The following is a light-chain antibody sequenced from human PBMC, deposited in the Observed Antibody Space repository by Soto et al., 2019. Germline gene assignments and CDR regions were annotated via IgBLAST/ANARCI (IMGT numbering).Light chain of an antibody. CDR3: CSYAGSYTSYF. J-gene: IGLJ1*01. V-gene: IGLV2-11*01. Sequence: QSVLTQPRSVSGSPGQSVTISCTGTSSDVGGYNYVSWYQQHPGKAPKLMIYDVSKRPSGVPDRFSGSKSGNTASLTISGLQAEDEADYYCCSYAGSYTSYFFGTGTKVTVL. CDR1: SSDVGGYNY. CDR2: DVS.